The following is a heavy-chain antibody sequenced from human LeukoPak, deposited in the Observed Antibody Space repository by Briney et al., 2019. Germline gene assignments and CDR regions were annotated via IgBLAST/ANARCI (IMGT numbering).Heavy chain of an antibody. D-gene: IGHD5-24*01. V-gene: IGHV1-46*01. CDR2: ITPSGGNT. CDR3: ARVGYTGWNWGLDY. J-gene: IGHJ4*02. Sequence: GASVKVSCKAFGPTFTSYSFHWVRQAPGQGLEWMGVITPSGGNTIYAEKFQGRLTMTRDMSTSTVYMELSSLRSEDTAVYYCARVGYTGWNWGLDYWGKGTLVTVSS. CDR1: GPTFTSYS.